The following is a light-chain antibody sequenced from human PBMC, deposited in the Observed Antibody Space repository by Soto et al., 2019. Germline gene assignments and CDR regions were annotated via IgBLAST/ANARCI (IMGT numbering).Light chain of an antibody. CDR2: AAS. J-gene: IGKJ5*01. V-gene: IGKV1-9*01. CDR3: QQLNSYPTT. Sequence: QMNHSPSSLSAYLGGRVTITKRASQGISSYLAWYQQKPGKAPKLLIYAASTLQSGVPSSFSGSGSGTEFTLTISSLQPEDFATYDCQQLNSYPTTFGQGTRLEI. CDR1: QGISSY.